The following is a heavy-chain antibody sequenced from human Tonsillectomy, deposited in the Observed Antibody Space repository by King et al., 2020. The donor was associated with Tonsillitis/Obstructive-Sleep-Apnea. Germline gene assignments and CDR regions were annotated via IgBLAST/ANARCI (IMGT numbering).Heavy chain of an antibody. Sequence: VQLVQSGGGLVQPGGSLRLSCAASGFTFTSYWMSWVRQAQGKGLEWVAKLHQDGREKYYLNSVNGRFTISRDNAKDSLYLQMNSLRAEDTAVYYCVRDRDKGDYVDVWGQGILVTVSS. CDR1: GFTFTSYW. CDR2: LHQDGREK. CDR3: VRDRDKGDYVDV. D-gene: IGHD4/OR15-4a*01. V-gene: IGHV3-7*04. J-gene: IGHJ4*02.